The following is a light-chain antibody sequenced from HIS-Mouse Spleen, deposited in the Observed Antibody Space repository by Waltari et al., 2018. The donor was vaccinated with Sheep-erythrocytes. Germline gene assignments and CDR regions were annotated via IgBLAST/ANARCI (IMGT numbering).Light chain of an antibody. J-gene: IGLJ1*01. CDR3: CSYAGSYNHV. Sequence: QSALTQPRSVSGSPGQSVTISCTGPSSDVGGYNYVSWYQQHPGKAPKPMIYEVSKRPSGVPDRFSGSKSGNTASLTISGLQAEDEADYYCCSYAGSYNHVFATGTKVTVL. CDR2: EVS. CDR1: SSDVGGYNY. V-gene: IGLV2-11*01.